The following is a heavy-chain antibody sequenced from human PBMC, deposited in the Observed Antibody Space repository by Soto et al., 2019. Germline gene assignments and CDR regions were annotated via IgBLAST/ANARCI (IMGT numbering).Heavy chain of an antibody. CDR3: ARGRVSCGGDCPMTGGNDY. J-gene: IGHJ4*02. D-gene: IGHD2-21*02. Sequence: NPSETLSLTCAVYGGSFSGYYWSWIRQPPGKGLEWIGEINHSGSTNYNPSLKSRVTISVDTSKNQFSLKLSSVTAADTAVYYCARGRVSCGGDCPMTGGNDYWGQGTLVTVSS. CDR1: GGSFSGYY. CDR2: INHSGST. V-gene: IGHV4-34*01.